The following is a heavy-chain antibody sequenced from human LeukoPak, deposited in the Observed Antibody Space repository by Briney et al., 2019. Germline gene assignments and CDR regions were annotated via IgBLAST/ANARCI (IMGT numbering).Heavy chain of an antibody. CDR3: ARGYYYDYSGPDFDY. Sequence: SETLSLTCTVSGGSISSYYWSWIRQPPGKGLEWIGYIYYSGSTNYNPSLKSRVTISVDTSKNQFSLRLTSVTAADTAVYYCARGYYYDYSGPDFDYWGQGTLVTVSS. CDR1: GGSISSYY. D-gene: IGHD3-22*01. V-gene: IGHV4-59*01. J-gene: IGHJ4*02. CDR2: IYYSGST.